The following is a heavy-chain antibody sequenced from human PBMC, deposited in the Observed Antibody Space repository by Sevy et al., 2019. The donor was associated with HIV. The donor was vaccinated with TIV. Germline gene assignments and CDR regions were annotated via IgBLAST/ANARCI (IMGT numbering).Heavy chain of an antibody. CDR1: GFTFSVYD. V-gene: IGHV3-23*01. Sequence: GGSLRLSCAASGFTFSVYDMGWVRQAPGKGLEWVSGISGSATGGRTSYADSVEGRFTISRDNSKNTLYLQMNSLRGQDTAVYYCAKPAFHGARSSYAFDMWGQGTMVTVSS. CDR3: AKPAFHGARSSYAFDM. D-gene: IGHD3-10*01. J-gene: IGHJ3*02. CDR2: ISGSATGGRT.